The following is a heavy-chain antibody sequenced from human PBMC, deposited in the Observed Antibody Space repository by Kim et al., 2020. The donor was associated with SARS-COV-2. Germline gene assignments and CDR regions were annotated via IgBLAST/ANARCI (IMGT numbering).Heavy chain of an antibody. Sequence: ADSVKGRVTISRENSKNALYLQMNSLGAEDTAVYYCAKGRIAVAATAMNYWGQGTLVTVTS. J-gene: IGHJ4*02. D-gene: IGHD6-19*01. CDR3: AKGRIAVAATAMNY. V-gene: IGHV3-30*02.